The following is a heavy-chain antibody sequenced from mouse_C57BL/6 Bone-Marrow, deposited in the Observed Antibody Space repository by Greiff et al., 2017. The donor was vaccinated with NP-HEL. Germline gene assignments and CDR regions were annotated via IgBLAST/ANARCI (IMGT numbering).Heavy chain of an antibody. D-gene: IGHD1-1*01. CDR2: IYPRSGNT. J-gene: IGHJ3*01. CDR1: GYTFTSYG. V-gene: IGHV1-81*01. CDR3: ARDYGGSYPY. Sequence: QVQLQQSGAELARPGASVTLSCKASGYTFTSYGISWVKQRTGQGLEWIGEIYPRSGNTYYTEKFKGKATLTADKSSSTSYMELRRLTSEDSAVYFCARDYGGSYPYWGQGTLVTVSA.